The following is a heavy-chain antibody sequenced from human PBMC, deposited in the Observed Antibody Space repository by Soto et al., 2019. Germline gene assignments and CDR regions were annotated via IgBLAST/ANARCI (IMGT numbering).Heavy chain of an antibody. Sequence: QITLKESGPTLVKPTQTLTLTRTFSGLSLSTTGVGVGWIRQPPGKALEWLALIYWDDDKRYSPSLKSRLTITKDTSKNQVVLTMTNTDPVDTATYYCVQSRCGGDCLQSYSSHSYYGLDVWGQGTTVTVSS. J-gene: IGHJ6*02. V-gene: IGHV2-5*02. CDR1: GLSLSTTGVG. D-gene: IGHD2-21*02. CDR2: IYWDDDK. CDR3: VQSRCGGDCLQSYSSHSYYGLDV.